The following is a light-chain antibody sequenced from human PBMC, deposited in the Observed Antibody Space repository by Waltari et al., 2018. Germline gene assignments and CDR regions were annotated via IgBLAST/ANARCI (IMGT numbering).Light chain of an antibody. V-gene: IGLV1-47*01. J-gene: IGLJ2*01. CDR3: TSWDVSLGGHVL. CDR1: TSNLGRYD. CDR2: NSH. Sequence: QSVLTQPPSASGSPGQRVTISCSGGTSNLGRYDVNWYQQLPGPPPKLLIYNSHRRPARVPDRFSVSSSGHSASLAISGLRSEDEADYYCTSWDVSLGGHVLFGGGTKLTVL.